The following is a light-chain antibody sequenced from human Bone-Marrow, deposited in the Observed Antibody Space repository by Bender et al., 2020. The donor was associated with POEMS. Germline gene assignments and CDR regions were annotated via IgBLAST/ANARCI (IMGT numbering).Light chain of an antibody. J-gene: IGLJ2*01. CDR3: QTWGSGTVV. CDR2: VDSDGSH. Sequence: QPVVTQSPSASASLGASVRLTCTLSSGHTSYPITWHQQQPEGGPRFLMKVDSDGSHTDGDGIPDRFSGSSSGAERYLTISNLQAEDEADYYCQTWGSGTVVFGGGTRLSVL. CDR1: SGHTSYP. V-gene: IGLV4-69*01.